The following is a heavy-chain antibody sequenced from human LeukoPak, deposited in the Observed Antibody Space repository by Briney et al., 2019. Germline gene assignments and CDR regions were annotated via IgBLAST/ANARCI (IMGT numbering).Heavy chain of an antibody. CDR2: ISSSSSHT. D-gene: IGHD1-26*01. V-gene: IGHV3-21*04. CDR3: ANFRVGATGDS. Sequence: GGSLRLSCAASGFTFSTYNMNWVRQAPGKGLEWVSSISSSSSHTYYVDSVKGRFTISRDNSKNTLYLRMNSLRAEDTAVYYCANFRVGATGDSWGQGTLVTVSS. J-gene: IGHJ4*02. CDR1: GFTFSTYN.